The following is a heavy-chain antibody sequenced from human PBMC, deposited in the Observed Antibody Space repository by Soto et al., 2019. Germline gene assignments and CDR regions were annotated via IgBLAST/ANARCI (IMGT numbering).Heavy chain of an antibody. CDR2: IGTPGDT. CDR3: ARGPTDYCSGGDCDRDGAFDI. J-gene: IGHJ3*02. Sequence: EVQLVESGGGLVQPGGSLRLSCAASGFTFSSYDMHWVRHATGKALEWVSAIGTPGDTYYPASVKGRFTISRENAKNSLYLPMNHPRGGATAVSYCARGPTDYCSGGDCDRDGAFDIWGQGTMVTVSS. D-gene: IGHD2-15*01. CDR1: GFTFSSYD. V-gene: IGHV3-13*01.